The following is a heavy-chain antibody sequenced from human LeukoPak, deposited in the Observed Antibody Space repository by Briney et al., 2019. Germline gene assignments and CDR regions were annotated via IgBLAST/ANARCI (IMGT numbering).Heavy chain of an antibody. D-gene: IGHD4-17*01. Sequence: GGSLRLSCAVSGFNVIDAWMNWVRQDPGKGLEWVALLKSKTNGGTTDYAAPVKGRFTISRDDSKNTLYLQMNSLKTEDTAVYYCTTDRYGDYYFDYWGQGTLVTVSS. CDR3: TTDRYGDYYFDY. V-gene: IGHV3-15*01. CDR1: GFNVIDAW. J-gene: IGHJ4*02. CDR2: LKSKTNGGTT.